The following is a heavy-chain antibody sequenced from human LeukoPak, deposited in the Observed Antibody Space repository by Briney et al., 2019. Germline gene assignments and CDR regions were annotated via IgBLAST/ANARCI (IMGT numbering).Heavy chain of an antibody. V-gene: IGHV3-7*04. CDR3: ARFEDSHDMDV. D-gene: IGHD2-15*01. CDR2: SKTDGSEK. CDR1: ALIVTTKY. Sequence: GRSLRLSCPPSALIVTTKYMSWVRQAPGKGLEWVGISKTDGSEKYYVDPLKGRFTITRDNAKKSLYLKMKSLRVEDTAVYSCARFEDSHDMDVWGQGTTVTVSS. J-gene: IGHJ6*02.